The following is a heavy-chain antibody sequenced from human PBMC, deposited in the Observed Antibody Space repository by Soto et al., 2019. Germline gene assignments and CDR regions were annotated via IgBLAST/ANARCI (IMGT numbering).Heavy chain of an antibody. CDR3: TTVGITMIVVVNPIDY. D-gene: IGHD3-22*01. CDR2: ISYDGSNK. V-gene: IGHV3-30*03. Sequence: QVQLVESGGGVVQPGRSLRLSCAASGFTFSSYGMHWVRQAPGKGLEWVAVISYDGSNKYYADSVKGRFTISRDNSKNTLYLQMNSLRAEDTAVYYCTTVGITMIVVVNPIDYWGQGTLVTVSS. CDR1: GFTFSSYG. J-gene: IGHJ4*02.